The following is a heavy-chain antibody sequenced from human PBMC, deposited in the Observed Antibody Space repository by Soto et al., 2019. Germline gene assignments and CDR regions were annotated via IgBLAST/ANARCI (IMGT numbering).Heavy chain of an antibody. D-gene: IGHD3-3*01. J-gene: IGHJ3*02. Sequence: PSETKSLTCTGSGCSISRYYWSWNRPAPGKGLEWIGYIYYSGSTNYNPSLKSRVTISVDTSKNQFSLKLSSVTAADTAVYYCARERSSTIFGVVADAFDIWGQGSLVTDS. CDR1: GCSISRYY. CDR3: ARERSSTIFGVVADAFDI. V-gene: IGHV4-59*01. CDR2: IYYSGST.